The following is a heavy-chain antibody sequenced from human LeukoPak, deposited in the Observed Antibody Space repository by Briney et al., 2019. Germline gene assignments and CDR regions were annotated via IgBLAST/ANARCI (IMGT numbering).Heavy chain of an antibody. CDR3: ARPGSGWSRYWYFDL. J-gene: IGHJ2*01. V-gene: IGHV4-39*01. CDR1: GGSISSSSYY. Sequence: SETLSLTCTVSGGSISSSSYYWGWIRQPPGKGLEWIGSIYYGGSTYYNPSLKSRVTISVDTSKNQFSLKLSSVTAADTAVYYCARPGSGWSRYWYFDLWGRGTLVTVSS. CDR2: IYYGGST. D-gene: IGHD6-19*01.